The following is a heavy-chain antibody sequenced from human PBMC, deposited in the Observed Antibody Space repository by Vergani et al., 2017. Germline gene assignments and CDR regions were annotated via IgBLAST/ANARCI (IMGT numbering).Heavy chain of an antibody. J-gene: IGHJ6*02. CDR2: ISSSSSTI. CDR1: GFTFSSYS. Sequence: EVQLVESGGGLVQPGGSLRLSCAASGFTFSSYSMNWVRQAPGKGLEWVSYISSSSSTIYYADFVNGRFTISRDNAKNSLYLKMNRLRAEDTAVYYCASESDTVTTIYYYGMDVWGQGTTVTVSS. D-gene: IGHD4-17*01. CDR3: ASESDTVTTIYYYGMDV. V-gene: IGHV3-48*01.